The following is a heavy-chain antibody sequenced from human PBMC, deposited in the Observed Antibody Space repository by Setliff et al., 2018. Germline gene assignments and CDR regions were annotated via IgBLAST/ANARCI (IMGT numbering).Heavy chain of an antibody. D-gene: IGHD3-10*01. CDR2: IKQDGSEK. CDR1: GFTFSSYW. J-gene: IGHJ6*02. V-gene: IGHV3-7*01. Sequence: PGGSLRLSCAASGFTFSSYWMSWVRQAPGKGLEWVANIKQDGSEKYYVDSVKGRFTISRDNAKNSLHLQMNSLRDEDTAVYYCARDHVYGSQYYYYYYGMDVWGQGTTVTVSS. CDR3: ARDHVYGSQYYYYYYGMDV.